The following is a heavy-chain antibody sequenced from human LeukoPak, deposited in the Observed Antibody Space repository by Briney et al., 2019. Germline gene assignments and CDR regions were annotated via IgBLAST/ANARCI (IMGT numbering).Heavy chain of an antibody. CDR1: GGSISTHY. Sequence: SETLSLTCTVSGGSISTHYCNWVRQPAGKGLEWIGRIYTSGSTNYNPSLKSRVTMSVDTSKNQFSLKLSSVTAADTAVYYCARETSQKGAHYMDVWGKGTTVTISS. CDR3: ARETSQKGAHYMDV. V-gene: IGHV4-4*07. D-gene: IGHD3-16*01. CDR2: IYTSGST. J-gene: IGHJ6*03.